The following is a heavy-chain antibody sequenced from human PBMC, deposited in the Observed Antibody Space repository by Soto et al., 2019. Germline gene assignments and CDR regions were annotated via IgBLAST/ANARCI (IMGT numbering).Heavy chain of an antibody. CDR3: ARVSFIYCSGGSCHYRWFDP. J-gene: IGHJ5*02. V-gene: IGHV1-18*01. D-gene: IGHD2-15*01. CDR1: GYTFTSYG. CDR2: ISAYNGNT. Sequence: ASVKVSCKASGYTFTSYGISWVQQAPGQGLEWMGWISAYNGNTNYAQKLQGRVTMTTDTSTSTAYMELRSLRSDDTAVYYCARVSFIYCSGGSCHYRWFDPWGQGTLVTVSS.